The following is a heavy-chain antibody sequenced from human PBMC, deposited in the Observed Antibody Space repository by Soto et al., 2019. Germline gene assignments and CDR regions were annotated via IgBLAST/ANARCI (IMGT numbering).Heavy chain of an antibody. V-gene: IGHV3-23*01. D-gene: IGHD4-17*01. CDR1: GFTFSSSA. CDR3: AKRSIYGGPDY. J-gene: IGHJ4*02. Sequence: EVQLLESGGGLVQTGGSLRLSCAASGFTFSSSAMSWVRQAPGKGLEWVSAISGNGANTYYADSVKGRFTISRDNSKNTLYLQMNSLSAEDTAVYYCAKRSIYGGPDYWGQGTLVTVSS. CDR2: ISGNGANT.